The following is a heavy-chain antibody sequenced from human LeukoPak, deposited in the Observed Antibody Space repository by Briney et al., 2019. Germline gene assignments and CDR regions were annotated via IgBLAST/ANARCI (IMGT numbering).Heavy chain of an antibody. J-gene: IGHJ4*02. V-gene: IGHV4-31*03. CDR3: ARTDSYGLTRFDY. CDR2: IYYSGST. D-gene: IGHD3-10*01. Sequence: SQTLSLTCTVSGGSISSGGYYWSWIRQHPGKGLEWIGYIYYSGSTYYNPSLKSRVTISVDTSKNQFSLKLSSVTVADTAVYYCARTDSYGLTRFDYWGQGTLVTVSS. CDR1: GGSISSGGYY.